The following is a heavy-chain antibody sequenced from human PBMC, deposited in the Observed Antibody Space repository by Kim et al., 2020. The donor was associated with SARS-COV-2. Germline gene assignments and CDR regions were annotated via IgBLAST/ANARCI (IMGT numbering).Heavy chain of an antibody. D-gene: IGHD3-10*01. Sequence: GGSLRLSCIASGFTFSNAWMSWVRQAPGKGLEWVGRIKCKIDGGTTDYAAPVKGRFTVSRDDSKNTLYLQRNSLETEDTAIYYCTIARGVGGARPYYEYWGQGTLCPVSS. J-gene: IGHJ1*01. CDR1: GFTFSNAW. CDR3: TIARGVGGARPYYEY. CDR2: IKCKIDGGTT. V-gene: IGHV3-15*01.